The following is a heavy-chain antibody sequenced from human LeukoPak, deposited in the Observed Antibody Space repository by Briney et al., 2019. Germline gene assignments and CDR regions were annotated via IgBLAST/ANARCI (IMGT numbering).Heavy chain of an antibody. CDR1: GGSISSHC. CDR3: ARANSGYDEYFDY. D-gene: IGHD5-12*01. V-gene: IGHV4-59*11. CDR2: IYHSGST. J-gene: IGHJ4*02. Sequence: SETLSLTCTASGGSISSHCWSWVRQPPGKGLEWIGYIYHSGSTYYNPSLKSRVTISVDRSKNQFSLKLSSVTAADTAVYYCARANSGYDEYFDYWGQGTLVTVSS.